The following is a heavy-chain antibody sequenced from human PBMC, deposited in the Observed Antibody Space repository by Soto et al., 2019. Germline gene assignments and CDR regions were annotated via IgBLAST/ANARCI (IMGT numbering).Heavy chain of an antibody. CDR3: ARRLVQWPRHWFDP. V-gene: IGHV4-59*08. CDR2: IYYSGST. Sequence: PSETLSLTCTVSGGSISSYYWSWIRQPPGKGLEWIGYIYYSGSTNYNPSLKSRVTISVDTSKNQFSLKLSSVTAADTALYYCARRLVQWPRHWFDPWGQGPLVTVSS. D-gene: IGHD6-19*01. CDR1: GGSISSYY. J-gene: IGHJ5*02.